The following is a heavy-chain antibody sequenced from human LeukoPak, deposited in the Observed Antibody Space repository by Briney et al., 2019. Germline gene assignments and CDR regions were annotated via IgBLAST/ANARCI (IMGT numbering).Heavy chain of an antibody. D-gene: IGHD2-15*01. V-gene: IGHV4-4*02. CDR1: GGSISSSNW. CDR2: IYHSGST. J-gene: IGHJ4*02. CDR3: ARVRYCSGGSCPLFDY. Sequence: SGTLSLTCAVSGGSISSSNWWSWVRQPPGKGLEWIEEIYHSGSTNYNPSLKSRVTISVDKSKNQFSLKLSSVTAADTAVYYCARVRYCSGGSCPLFDYWGQGTLVTVSS.